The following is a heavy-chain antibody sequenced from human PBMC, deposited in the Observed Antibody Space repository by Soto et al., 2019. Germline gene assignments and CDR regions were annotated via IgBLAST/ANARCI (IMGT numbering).Heavy chain of an antibody. CDR3: ARGHFMKFQPGPNWFDP. J-gene: IGHJ5*02. V-gene: IGHV1-69*02. CDR1: GGTFNSYT. CDR2: IIPILGIA. Sequence: GASLKVSCKASGGTFNSYTISWARQAPGQGLEWMGRIIPILGIANYAQKFQGRVTITADKSTSTAYMELSSLRSEDTAVYYCARGHFMKFQPGPNWFDPWSQGTLDPVSS. D-gene: IGHD2-2*01.